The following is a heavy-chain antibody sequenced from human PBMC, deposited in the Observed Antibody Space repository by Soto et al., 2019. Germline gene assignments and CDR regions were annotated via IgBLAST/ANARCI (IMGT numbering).Heavy chain of an antibody. V-gene: IGHV3-23*01. Sequence: CMRLSWVLSGCTVTRNGVSWVRQAQDKGLEWVSAISPNGQGIWYADSGKGRFTISRDISRNTVFLQLDSLRAEDTAVYFGAKDPPSPRTPFNPWGHGTL. CDR3: AKDPPSPRTPFNP. J-gene: IGHJ5*02. CDR2: ISPNGQGI. CDR1: GCTVTRNG.